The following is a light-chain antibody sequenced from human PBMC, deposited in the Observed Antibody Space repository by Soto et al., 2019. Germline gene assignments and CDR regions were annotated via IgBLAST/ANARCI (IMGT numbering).Light chain of an antibody. J-gene: IGKJ5*01. Sequence: DIQMTQSPSSLSASIGDRVTITCQASQNITNNLRWYQQKPGKAPNLLIYHASKLAKGVTSRLSGSGSGTDFSFIITSLQREDLATYYCQQYYGLPPLTFGQETRLEIK. CDR1: QNITNN. V-gene: IGKV1-33*01. CDR3: QQYYGLPPLT. CDR2: HAS.